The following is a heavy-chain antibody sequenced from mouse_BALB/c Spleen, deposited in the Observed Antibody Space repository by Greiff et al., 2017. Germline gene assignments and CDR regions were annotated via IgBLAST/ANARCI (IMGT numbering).Heavy chain of an antibody. CDR3: ARATMPQYYFDY. D-gene: IGHD2-1*01. Sequence: EVKLVESGGGLVKPGGSLKLSCAASGFTFSSYAMSWVRQTPEKRLEWVASISSGGSTYYPDSVKGRFTISRDNARNILYLQMSSLRSEDTAMYYCARATMPQYYFDYWGQGTTLTVSS. V-gene: IGHV5-6-5*01. CDR2: ISSGGST. CDR1: GFTFSSYA. J-gene: IGHJ2*01.